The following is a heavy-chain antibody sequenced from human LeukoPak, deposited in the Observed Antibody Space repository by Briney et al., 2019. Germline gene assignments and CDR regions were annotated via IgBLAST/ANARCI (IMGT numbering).Heavy chain of an antibody. Sequence: PGGSLRLSCAASGFTFSSYAMHWVRQAPGKGLEWVAVISYDGSNKYYADSVKGRFTISRDNSKNTLYLQMNSLRAEDTAVYYCARVSGSSWYVPYFDYWGQGTLVTVSS. D-gene: IGHD6-13*01. CDR2: ISYDGSNK. CDR1: GFTFSSYA. V-gene: IGHV3-30-3*01. J-gene: IGHJ4*02. CDR3: ARVSGSSWYVPYFDY.